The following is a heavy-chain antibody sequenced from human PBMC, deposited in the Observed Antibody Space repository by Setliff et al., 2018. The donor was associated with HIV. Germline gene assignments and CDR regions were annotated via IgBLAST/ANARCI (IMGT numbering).Heavy chain of an antibody. V-gene: IGHV3-21*01. CDR1: GFSFDDYS. CDR2: ISSGGSFI. D-gene: IGHD2-2*01. J-gene: IGHJ6*03. Sequence: GGSLRLSCAASGFSFDDYSMNWVRQAPGEGLEWVSCISSGGSFIYYADSVKGRFTISRDNSKNTLYLQMNSLRAEDTAVYYCARDPGVPAAIAYYYYYYMDVWGKGTTVTVSS. CDR3: ARDPGVPAAIAYYYYYYMDV.